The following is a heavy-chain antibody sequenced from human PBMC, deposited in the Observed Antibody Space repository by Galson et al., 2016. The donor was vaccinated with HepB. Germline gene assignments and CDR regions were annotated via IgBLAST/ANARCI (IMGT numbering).Heavy chain of an antibody. V-gene: IGHV3-7*01. CDR1: GSTFSTYW. CDR3: AKVTRDCDPLPNGG. D-gene: IGHD2-8*01. CDR2: IKQDGSEK. J-gene: IGHJ1*01. Sequence: SLRLSCAASGSTFSTYWMNWVRQAPGKGLEWVANIKQDGSEKYYVDSVKGRFTISRDNAKNSLYLQMNSLRAEDTAVYYCAKVTRDCDPLPNGGWGQGTLVTVSS.